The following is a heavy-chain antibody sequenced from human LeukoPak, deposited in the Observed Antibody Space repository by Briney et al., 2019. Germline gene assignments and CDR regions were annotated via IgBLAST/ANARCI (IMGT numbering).Heavy chain of an antibody. CDR1: GFTFSSYA. V-gene: IGHV3-23*01. J-gene: IGHJ5*02. D-gene: IGHD6-13*01. Sequence: PGGSLRLSCAASGFTFSSYAMSWVRQAPGKGLEWVSAISGSGGSTYYADSVKGRFTISRDNAKSSLYLQMNSLRAEDTAVYYCARGPVSSSWYNWFDPWGQGTLVTVS. CDR2: ISGSGGST. CDR3: ARGPVSSSWYNWFDP.